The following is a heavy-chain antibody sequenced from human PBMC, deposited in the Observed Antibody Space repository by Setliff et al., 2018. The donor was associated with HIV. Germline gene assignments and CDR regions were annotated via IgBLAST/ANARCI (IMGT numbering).Heavy chain of an antibody. D-gene: IGHD3-10*01. Sequence: PSETLSLTCTVSGDSINSGTYYWSWIRQPAGKGLEWIGRLHLSGDTNYNPSLKSRVTMSIDTSKNQFSLKLSSVTAADTAVYYCARVGYHGSGRYSFDYWGQGTLVTVSS. CDR3: ARVGYHGSGRYSFDY. V-gene: IGHV4-61*02. CDR1: GDSINSGTYY. J-gene: IGHJ4*02. CDR2: LHLSGDT.